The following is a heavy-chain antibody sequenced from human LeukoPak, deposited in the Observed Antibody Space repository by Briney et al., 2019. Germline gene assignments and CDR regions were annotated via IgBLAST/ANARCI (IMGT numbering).Heavy chain of an antibody. CDR3: ATVCAVFGECDVFEY. Sequence: GGSLRLSCAASGFTFRRYWMSWVRQAAGKGREWVANIKHDGSETYYVDSVKGRFTISRDNAKNSLYLQMNSLRAEDTAVYYCATVCAVFGECDVFEYWGQGTLVTVSS. CDR1: GFTFRRYW. V-gene: IGHV3-7*01. D-gene: IGHD3-10*02. CDR2: IKHDGSET. J-gene: IGHJ4*02.